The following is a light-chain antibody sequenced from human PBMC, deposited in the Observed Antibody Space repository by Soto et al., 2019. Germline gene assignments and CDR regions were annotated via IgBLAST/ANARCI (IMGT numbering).Light chain of an antibody. CDR1: QSVSSD. CDR3: QQYNNWPRT. V-gene: IGKV3-15*01. J-gene: IGKJ1*01. CDR2: GAS. Sequence: ETVMTQSPATLSVSPGERATLSCRASQSVSSDLAWYQQRPGQAPRVLIYGASTRATGFPARFSGSGPGTEFTLTISSLQSEDFAIYYCQQYNNWPRTFGQGTKVDIK.